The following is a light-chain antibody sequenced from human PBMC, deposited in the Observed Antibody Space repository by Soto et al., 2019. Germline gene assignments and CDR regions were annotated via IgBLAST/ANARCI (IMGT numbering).Light chain of an antibody. J-gene: IGKJ1*01. CDR2: AAS. CDR1: QSISSY. CDR3: QQSYSTPRT. Sequence: DIKMTQSAASVSASVGDRVTITCRASQSISSYLNWYQQKPGKAPKLLIYAASSLQSGVPSRFSGSGSGTDFTLTISSLQPEDFATYYCQQSYSTPRTFGQGTKVDIK. V-gene: IGKV1-39*01.